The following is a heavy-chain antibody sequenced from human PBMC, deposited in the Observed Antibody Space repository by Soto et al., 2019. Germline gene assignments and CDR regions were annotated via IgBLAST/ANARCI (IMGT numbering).Heavy chain of an antibody. D-gene: IGHD1-1*01. V-gene: IGHV1-69*01. Sequence: QVQLVQSGAEVKTPGSSVEVSCKASGGIFSSFSITWVRQVPGHGLEWMGGIIPMTGTPNYAEKFQGRLPLTADASTRTAYLVLSSVTSEDTAVYYCARGPILPGATSWLDPWGQGTVVFVSS. J-gene: IGHJ5*02. CDR3: ARGPILPGATSWLDP. CDR2: IIPMTGTP. CDR1: GGIFSSFS.